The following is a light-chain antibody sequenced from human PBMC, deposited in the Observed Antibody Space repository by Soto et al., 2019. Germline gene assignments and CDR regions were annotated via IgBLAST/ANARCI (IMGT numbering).Light chain of an antibody. CDR1: QSISSY. Sequence: DIQMTQSPSSLSASVGDRVTITCRASQSISSYLNWYQQKPGKAPKLLIYAASSFQSGVPSRFSGSESGTDFTFTIRSLQPEDFGTYYCQQRDNTPLTFGGATKAEIK. CDR2: AAS. J-gene: IGKJ4*01. V-gene: IGKV1-39*01. CDR3: QQRDNTPLT.